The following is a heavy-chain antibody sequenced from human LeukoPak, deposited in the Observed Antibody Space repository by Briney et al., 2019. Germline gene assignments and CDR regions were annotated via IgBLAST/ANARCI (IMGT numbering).Heavy chain of an antibody. CDR3: TRGGDYGQDVYY. D-gene: IGHD4-17*01. J-gene: IGHJ4*02. CDR2: IRSKGYGGTT. Sequence: GRSLRLSCTASGFTFGDYAMSWFRQAPGKGLEWVGFIRSKGYGGTTDYAASVKGRFTISRDDSKSIAYLQMNSLKTEDTAMYYCTRGGDYGQDVYYWGQGTLVTVSS. CDR1: GFTFGDYA. V-gene: IGHV3-49*03.